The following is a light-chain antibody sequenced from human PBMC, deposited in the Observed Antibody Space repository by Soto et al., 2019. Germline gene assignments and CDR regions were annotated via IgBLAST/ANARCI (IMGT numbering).Light chain of an antibody. V-gene: IGKV1-5*03. CDR2: KAS. CDR3: QQYYSYSPT. J-gene: IGKJ5*01. Sequence: DIQMTQSPSTLSASVGDRVTITCRASQSISTWLAWYQQKSGKVPKLLIYKASSLERGVPSRFSGSGSGTEFTLTISSLQPDDFATYYCQQYYSYSPTFGQGTRLEIK. CDR1: QSISTW.